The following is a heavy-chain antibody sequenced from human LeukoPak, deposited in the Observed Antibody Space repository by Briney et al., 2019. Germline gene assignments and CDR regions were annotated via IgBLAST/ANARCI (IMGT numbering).Heavy chain of an antibody. J-gene: IGHJ4*02. CDR1: GFTFSSYS. Sequence: GGSLRLSCAASGFTFSSYSMNWVRQAPGKGREWVSSISSSSSYIYYADSVKGLFTISRDNANTSLYLKMNSLRAEDTAAYYCAKKLGTTAYWGQGTLVTASS. V-gene: IGHV3-21*01. CDR2: ISSSSSYI. CDR3: AKKLGTTAY. D-gene: IGHD7-27*01.